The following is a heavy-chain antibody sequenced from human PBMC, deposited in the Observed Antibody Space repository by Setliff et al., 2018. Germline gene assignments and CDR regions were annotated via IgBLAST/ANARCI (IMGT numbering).Heavy chain of an antibody. Sequence: TSETLSLTCAVYGGSFSGYYWSWIRQPPGKGLEWIGEINHSGSTNYNPSLKSRVTISVDTSKNQFSLKLTSVTASDTAMYYCARQAIFGSDAFDIWGQGTMVTVSS. V-gene: IGHV4-34*01. J-gene: IGHJ3*02. D-gene: IGHD3-3*01. CDR3: ARQAIFGSDAFDI. CDR2: INHSGST. CDR1: GGSFSGYY.